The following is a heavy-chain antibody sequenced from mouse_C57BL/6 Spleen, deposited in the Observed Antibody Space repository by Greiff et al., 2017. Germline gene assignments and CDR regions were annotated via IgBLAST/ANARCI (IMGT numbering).Heavy chain of an antibody. CDR3: ARGYDYPRRAMDY. V-gene: IGHV1-19*01. Sequence: LVEPGASVKMSCKASGYTFTDSYMNWVKQSHGKSLEWIGVINPYNGGTSYNQKFKGKATLTVDKSSSTAYMELNSLTSEDSAVYYCARGYDYPRRAMDYWGQGTSVTVSS. J-gene: IGHJ4*01. CDR2: INPYNGGT. D-gene: IGHD2-4*01. CDR1: GYTFTDSY.